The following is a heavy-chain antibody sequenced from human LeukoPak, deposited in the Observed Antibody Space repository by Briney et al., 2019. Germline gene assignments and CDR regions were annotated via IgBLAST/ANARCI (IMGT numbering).Heavy chain of an antibody. Sequence: SETLSLTCTVSGGSISSGSYYWSWIRQPAGKGLEWIGRIYTSGSTNYNPSLKSRVTISVDTSKHQFSLKLSSVTAAYTAVYYCARAPATYYYDSSIPRAEYFQHWGQGTLVTVSS. CDR1: GGSISSGSYY. D-gene: IGHD3-22*01. CDR2: IYTSGST. V-gene: IGHV4-61*02. J-gene: IGHJ1*01. CDR3: ARAPATYYYDSSIPRAEYFQH.